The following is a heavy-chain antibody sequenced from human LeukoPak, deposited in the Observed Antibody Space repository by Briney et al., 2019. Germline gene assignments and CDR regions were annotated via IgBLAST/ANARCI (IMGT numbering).Heavy chain of an antibody. CDR3: AREGSYYDSSGYYPSLVY. Sequence: PSETLSLTCTVSGGSISSYYWSWIRQPPGKGLEWIGYIYYSGSTNYNPSLKSRVTISVDTSKNQFSLKLSSVTAADTAVYYCAREGSYYDSSGYYPSLVYWGQGTLVTVSS. J-gene: IGHJ4*02. CDR1: GGSISSYY. CDR2: IYYSGST. D-gene: IGHD3-22*01. V-gene: IGHV4-59*01.